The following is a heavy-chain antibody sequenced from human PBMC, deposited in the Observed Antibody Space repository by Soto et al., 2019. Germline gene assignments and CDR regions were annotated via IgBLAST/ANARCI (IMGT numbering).Heavy chain of an antibody. Sequence: GGSLRLSCAASGFTFSSYSMNWVRQAPGKGLEWVSYISSSSSTIYYADSVKGRFTISRDNAKNSLYLQMNSLRDEDTAVYYCARGDIVLMVYAIPHTRFDYWGQGTLVTVSS. CDR1: GFTFSSYS. V-gene: IGHV3-48*02. D-gene: IGHD2-8*01. J-gene: IGHJ4*02. CDR2: ISSSSSTI. CDR3: ARGDIVLMVYAIPHTRFDY.